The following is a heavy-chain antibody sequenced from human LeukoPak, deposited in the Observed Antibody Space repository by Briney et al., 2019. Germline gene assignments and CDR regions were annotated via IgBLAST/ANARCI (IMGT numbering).Heavy chain of an antibody. J-gene: IGHJ6*02. CDR1: GGTFSNYA. V-gene: IGHV1-69*13. Sequence: SVTVSCKASGGTFSNYAISWVRQAPGQGLEWMGGIIPIFGTANYAQKFQGRVTITADESTSTAYMELSSLRSEDTAVYYCARWPLYCSSTSCYVDYYYGMDVWGQGTTVTVSS. CDR2: IIPIFGTA. D-gene: IGHD2-2*01. CDR3: ARWPLYCSSTSCYVDYYYGMDV.